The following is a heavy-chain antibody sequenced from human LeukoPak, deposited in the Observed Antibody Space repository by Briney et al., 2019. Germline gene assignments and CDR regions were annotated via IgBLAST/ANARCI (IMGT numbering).Heavy chain of an antibody. CDR1: GYFISSGYY. Sequence: SETLSLTCTVSGYFISSGYYWGWIRQPPGKGLEWIATIYHSGITCYNPSLKSRVAISVDTSKNQFSLMLTSVTAADTALYYCVRYSSSSRVFAYWGQGTLVTVSS. V-gene: IGHV4-38-2*02. J-gene: IGHJ4*02. CDR2: IYHSGIT. D-gene: IGHD6-6*01. CDR3: VRYSSSSRVFAY.